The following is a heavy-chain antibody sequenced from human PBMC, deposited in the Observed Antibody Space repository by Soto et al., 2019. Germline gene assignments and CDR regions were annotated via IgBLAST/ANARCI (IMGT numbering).Heavy chain of an antibody. CDR1: GYSFTGNS. Sequence: GASVKVSCKASGYSFTGNSMHWERQAPGQGLEWMGWINAYNGSTNYAQKIQGRVTMTTDTSASTAYMELRSLRSDDTAVYYCARDFSSGWHQVLIDYYYYYVDVWGKGTTVTVSS. V-gene: IGHV1-18*04. CDR2: INAYNGST. J-gene: IGHJ6*03. CDR3: ARDFSSGWHQVLIDYYYYYVDV. D-gene: IGHD6-19*01.